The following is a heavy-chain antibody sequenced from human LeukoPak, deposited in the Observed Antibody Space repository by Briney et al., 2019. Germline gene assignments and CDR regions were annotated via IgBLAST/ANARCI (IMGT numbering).Heavy chain of an antibody. V-gene: IGHV3-21*01. D-gene: IGHD3-22*01. CDR1: VFTFSIYS. Sequence: KRGGSLRLSCAASVFTFSIYSFNCVRQSPGKGLEWVSSINTVGTYIYYADSVRGRFTISRDNAENSLWLQMKSLRAEDSAVYYCARLRRNSDRSGFYYYYDYWGQGSLVTVSS. J-gene: IGHJ4*02. CDR2: INTVGTYI. CDR3: ARLRRNSDRSGFYYYYDY.